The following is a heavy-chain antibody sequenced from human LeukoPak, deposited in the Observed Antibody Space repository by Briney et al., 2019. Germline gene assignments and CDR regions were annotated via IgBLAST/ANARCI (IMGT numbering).Heavy chain of an antibody. CDR1: GYSFTSYW. CDR2: IDPSDSYT. J-gene: IGHJ5*02. CDR3: ARHGEVATITSLGWFDP. D-gene: IGHD5-12*01. V-gene: IGHV5-10-1*01. Sequence: GESLRISCKGSGYSFTSYWISRVRQMPGKGLEWMGRIDPSDSYTNYSPSFQGHVTISADKSISTAYLQWSSLKASDTAMYYCARHGEVATITSLGWFDPWGQGTLVTVSS.